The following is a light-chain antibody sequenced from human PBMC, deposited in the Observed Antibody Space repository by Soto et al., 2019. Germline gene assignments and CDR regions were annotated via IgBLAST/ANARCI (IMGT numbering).Light chain of an antibody. CDR3: QQYGDWPLA. CDR2: ASS. Sequence: EIVLTQSPATLSVSPGERATLSCRASQSVGSNFAWYQQKPGQAPRLLIFASSTRATGVPARFSGRRSGTEFDRPISSLQSEDVAVYYWQQYGDWPLAFGGGAKVEIE. J-gene: IGKJ4*01. CDR1: QSVGSN. V-gene: IGKV3-15*01.